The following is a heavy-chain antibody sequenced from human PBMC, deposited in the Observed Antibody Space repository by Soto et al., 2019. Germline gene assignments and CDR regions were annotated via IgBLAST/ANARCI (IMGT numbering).Heavy chain of an antibody. CDR1: GGSISSYY. D-gene: IGHD3-10*01. V-gene: IGHV4-59*08. Sequence: SETLSLTCTVSGGSISSYYWSWIRQPPGKGLEWIGYIYYSGSTNYNPSLKSRVTISVDTSKNQFSLKLSSVTAADTAVYYCASQFHYYGSGRYYYMDVWGKGPRSPSP. CDR2: IYYSGST. CDR3: ASQFHYYGSGRYYYMDV. J-gene: IGHJ6*03.